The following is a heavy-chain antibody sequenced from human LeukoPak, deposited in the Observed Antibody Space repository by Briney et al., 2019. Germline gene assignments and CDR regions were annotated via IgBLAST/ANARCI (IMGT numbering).Heavy chain of an antibody. Sequence: PSETLSLTCTVSGGSINSYGYYWSWIRQHPGKSLEWIGYIYSDGGTYYKPSHKSRVTISVDTSKNQFSLKLSSVTAADTAVYYCARGLVYYDSSGYYNLSYYFDYWGQGTLVTVSS. CDR3: ARGLVYYDSSGYYNLSYYFDY. J-gene: IGHJ4*02. D-gene: IGHD3-22*01. CDR1: GGSINSYGYY. V-gene: IGHV4-30-4*08. CDR2: IYSDGGT.